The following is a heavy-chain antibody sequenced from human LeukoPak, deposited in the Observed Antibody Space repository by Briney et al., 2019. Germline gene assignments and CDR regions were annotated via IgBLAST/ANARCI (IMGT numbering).Heavy chain of an antibody. V-gene: IGHV3-43*02. CDR1: GFTFSSYA. Sequence: GGSLRLSCAASGFTFSSYAMHWVRQAPGKGLEWVSLISGDGGSSDYADSVKGRFTISRDNAKNSLYLQMNSLRAEDTAVYYCAREYYFDYWGQGTLVTVSS. CDR3: AREYYFDY. CDR2: ISGDGGSS. J-gene: IGHJ4*02.